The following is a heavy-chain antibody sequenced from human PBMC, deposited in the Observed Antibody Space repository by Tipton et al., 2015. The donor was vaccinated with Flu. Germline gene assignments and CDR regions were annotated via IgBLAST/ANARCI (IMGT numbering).Heavy chain of an antibody. D-gene: IGHD3-22*01. CDR2: IYYSGST. CDR3: ARLRANYYDCSGYSDY. Sequence: TLSLTCTVSGGSISSSSYYWGWIRQPPGKGLEWIGSIYYSGSTYYNPSLKSRVTVSVDTSKNQFSLKLSSVTAADTAVYYCARLRANYYDCSGYSDYWGQGTLVPVSS. V-gene: IGHV4-39*07. J-gene: IGHJ4*02. CDR1: GGSISSSSYY.